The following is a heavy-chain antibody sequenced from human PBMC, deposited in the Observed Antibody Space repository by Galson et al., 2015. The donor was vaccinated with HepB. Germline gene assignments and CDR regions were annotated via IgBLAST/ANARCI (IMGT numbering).Heavy chain of an antibody. D-gene: IGHD2-2*01. CDR2: IKQDGSEK. CDR1: GFTFDDYA. J-gene: IGHJ5*02. Sequence: SLRLSCAASGFTFDDYAMHWVRQAPGKGLEWVANIKQDGSEKYYVDSVKGRFTISRDNAKNSLCLQMNSLRAEDTAVYYCARESVRGYQLLLADPYNWFDPWGQGTLVTVSS. V-gene: IGHV3-7*01. CDR3: ARESVRGYQLLLADPYNWFDP.